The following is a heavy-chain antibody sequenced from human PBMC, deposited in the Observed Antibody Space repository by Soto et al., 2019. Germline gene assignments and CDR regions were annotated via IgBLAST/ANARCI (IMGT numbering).Heavy chain of an antibody. CDR1: GYTLTSYG. CDR2: ISAYNGNT. J-gene: IGHJ4*02. CDR3: ARIVEVGGAHLGGPSYYFDY. D-gene: IGHD3-16*01. V-gene: IGHV1-18*01. Sequence: GASVKVSCKASGYTLTSYGISWVRQAPGQGLEWMGWISAYNGNTNYAQKLQGRVTMTTDTSTSTAYMELRSLRSDDTAVYYCARIVEVGGAHLGGPSYYFDYWGQGTLVTVSS.